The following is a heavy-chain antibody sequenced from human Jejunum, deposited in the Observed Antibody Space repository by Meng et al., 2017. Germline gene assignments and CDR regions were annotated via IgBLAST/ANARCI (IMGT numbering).Heavy chain of an antibody. CDR2: INPDGGDT. CDR1: GYTFIGYY. CDR3: ARAAVGWYNWFDP. V-gene: IGHV1-2*02. J-gene: IGHJ5*02. Sequence: QVPSVQSGGRVNKPCATVTVSGQASGYTFIGYYMHWVRQAPGQGLESMGWINPDGGDTNYAQKFQGRVTVTRDTSINTVYMELRRLTSDDTAVYYCARAAVGWYNWFDPWGQGTMVTASS. D-gene: IGHD6-19*01.